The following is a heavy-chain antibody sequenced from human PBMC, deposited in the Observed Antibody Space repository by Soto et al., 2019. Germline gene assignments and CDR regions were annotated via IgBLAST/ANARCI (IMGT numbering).Heavy chain of an antibody. V-gene: IGHV3-74*01. Sequence: EVQLVESGGGLVQPGGSLRLSCAASGFTFSSYWMHWVRQAPGGGLVWVSHISSDGNGAAYADSAKGRFTISRDNAKKTLYLQLNRLRVEDTAVYFCARDPESAEVGMDVWGQGTTVTVS. J-gene: IGHJ6*02. D-gene: IGHD6-25*01. CDR3: ARDPESAEVGMDV. CDR1: GFTFSSYW. CDR2: ISSDGNGA.